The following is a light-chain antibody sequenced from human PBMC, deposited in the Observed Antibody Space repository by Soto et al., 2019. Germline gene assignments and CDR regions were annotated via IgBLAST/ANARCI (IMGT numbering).Light chain of an antibody. CDR3: QLYGSSPRFT. J-gene: IGKJ3*01. CDR2: GAS. V-gene: IGKV3-20*01. CDR1: QSVSSRY. Sequence: EILLTQSPGTLSLSPGERATLACRASQSVSSRYLAWYQQKPGQAPRLLIYGASSRATGIPDRFSGSGSGTDFTLTISRLEPEDFAVYFCQLYGSSPRFTFGPGTRVYIK.